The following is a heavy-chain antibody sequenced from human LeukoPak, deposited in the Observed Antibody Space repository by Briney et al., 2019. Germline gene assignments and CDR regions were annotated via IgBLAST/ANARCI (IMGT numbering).Heavy chain of an antibody. CDR3: ARSAYCSSSSCPDQFEYFQH. J-gene: IGHJ1*01. Sequence: SVKVSCKASGGTFSSYAISWVRQAPGQGLEWMEGIIPIFGTANYAQKFQGRVTITTDESTSTAYMELSSLRSEDTAVYYCARSAYCSSSSCPDQFEYFQHWGQGTLVTVSS. CDR1: GGTFSSYA. V-gene: IGHV1-69*05. CDR2: IIPIFGTA. D-gene: IGHD2-2*01.